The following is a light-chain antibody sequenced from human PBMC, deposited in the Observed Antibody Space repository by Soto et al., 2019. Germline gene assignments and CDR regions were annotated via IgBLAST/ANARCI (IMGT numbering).Light chain of an antibody. CDR3: AAWDDSLNGFYV. Sequence: QSALTQPPSASGTPGQRVTISCSGSSSNVGRNSVNWYQQLPGTAPKLLIYSHNQRPSGVPDRFSGSKSGTSASLAISGLQSEDEADYYCAAWDDSLNGFYVFGTGTKVTVL. CDR1: SSNVGRNS. CDR2: SHN. V-gene: IGLV1-44*01. J-gene: IGLJ1*01.